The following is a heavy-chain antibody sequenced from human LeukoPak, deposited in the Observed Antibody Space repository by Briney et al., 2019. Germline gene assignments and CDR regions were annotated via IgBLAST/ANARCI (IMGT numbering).Heavy chain of an antibody. V-gene: IGHV1-2*02. CDR2: INPASGDT. J-gene: IGHJ4*02. CDR3: ARDRGPSADSGIYYQYYFTF. Sequence: GASVKVSCKASGYTFTGFYVHWMRQAPGQGLEWMGWINPASGDTEYQQKFQGRVTMTRDTSIATVYTEMTRLTHDDTAVYYCARDRGPSADSGIYYQYYFTFWGQGTLVTVSS. CDR1: GYTFTGFY. D-gene: IGHD3-10*01.